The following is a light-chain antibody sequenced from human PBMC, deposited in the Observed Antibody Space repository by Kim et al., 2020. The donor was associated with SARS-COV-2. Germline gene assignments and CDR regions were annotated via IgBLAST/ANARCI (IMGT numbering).Light chain of an antibody. CDR1: NLRRYY. CDR2: GDN. Sequence: ALGQTVKITCQGDNLRRYYASWFRQKPGQAPILVIYGDNNRPSGIPDRFSGSSSGNTASLTITGAQAEDEADYYCNSRDSSGNLVVFGGGTQLTV. J-gene: IGLJ2*01. V-gene: IGLV3-19*01. CDR3: NSRDSSGNLVV.